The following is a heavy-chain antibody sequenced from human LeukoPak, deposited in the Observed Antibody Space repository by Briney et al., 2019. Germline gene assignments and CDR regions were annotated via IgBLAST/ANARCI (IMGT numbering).Heavy chain of an antibody. Sequence: SETLSLTCTVSGGSISGNAWSWIRQTPEKGLEWIGYIYKSGSTKYNPSLKSRVTISVDTSKNQFSLKLSSVTAADTAVYYCAREGSSRWAGFDYWGQGTLVTVSS. V-gene: IGHV4-59*01. CDR3: AREGSSRWAGFDY. CDR1: GGSISGNA. CDR2: IYKSGST. J-gene: IGHJ4*02. D-gene: IGHD3-10*01.